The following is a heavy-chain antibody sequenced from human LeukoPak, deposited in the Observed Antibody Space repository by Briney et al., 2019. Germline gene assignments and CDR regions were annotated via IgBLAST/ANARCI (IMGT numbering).Heavy chain of an antibody. J-gene: IGHJ4*02. CDR1: GYTFTSYG. CDR3: ARYYYDSSGYYVHLDY. D-gene: IGHD3-22*01. CDR2: ISAYNGNT. V-gene: IGHV1-18*01. Sequence: ASVKVSCKASGYTFTSYGISWVRQAPGQGLEWMGWISAYNGNTNYAQKLQGRVTMTTDTSTSTAYMELRSLRSDDTAVYYCARYYYDSSGYYVHLDYWGQGTLVTVSS.